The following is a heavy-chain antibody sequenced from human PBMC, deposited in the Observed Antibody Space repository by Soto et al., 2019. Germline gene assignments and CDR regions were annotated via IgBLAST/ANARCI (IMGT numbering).Heavy chain of an antibody. CDR1: GFTFSSYS. V-gene: IGHV3-21*01. J-gene: IGHJ4*02. CDR3: ARGLYGSGEFVDY. D-gene: IGHD3-10*01. Sequence: PGGSLRLSCAASGFTFSSYSMNWVRQAPGKGLEWVSSISSSSSYIYYADSVKGRFTISRDNAKNSLYLQMNSLRAEDTAVYYCARGLYGSGEFVDYWGQGTLVTVSS. CDR2: ISSSSSYI.